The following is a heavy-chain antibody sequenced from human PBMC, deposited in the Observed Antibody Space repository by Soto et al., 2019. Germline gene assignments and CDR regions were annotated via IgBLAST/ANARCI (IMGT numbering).Heavy chain of an antibody. CDR2: IYYSGST. Sequence: QLQLQESGPGLVKPSETLSLTCTVSGGSISSSSYYWGWIRQPPGKGLEWIGSIYYSGSTYYNPSLKSRVPISEDTSKNQCSLKLSSVTAAGTAVYYCARERGYCSGGSCPVDYWGQGTLVTGSS. CDR1: GGSISSSSYY. CDR3: ARERGYCSGGSCPVDY. D-gene: IGHD2-15*01. J-gene: IGHJ4*02. V-gene: IGHV4-39*02.